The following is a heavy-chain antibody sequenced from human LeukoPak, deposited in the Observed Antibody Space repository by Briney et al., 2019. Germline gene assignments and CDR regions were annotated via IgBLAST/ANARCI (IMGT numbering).Heavy chain of an antibody. CDR2: IKQDGSEK. D-gene: IGHD1-26*01. CDR3: ARGWELDP. J-gene: IGHJ5*02. CDR1: GFPFSRYW. V-gene: IGHV3-7*05. Sequence: PGGSLRLSCAASGFPFSRYWLSWVRQAPGQGLEWVANIKQDGSEKYYVDSVKGRFTISRDNAKNSLYLQMNSLRVEDTAVYYCARGWELDPWGQGTLVTVSS.